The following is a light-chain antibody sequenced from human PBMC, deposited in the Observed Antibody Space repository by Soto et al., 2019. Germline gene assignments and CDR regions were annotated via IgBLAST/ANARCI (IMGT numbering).Light chain of an antibody. J-gene: IGKJ4*01. CDR2: GAS. Sequence: EIVRTQSPATLSVSPGERATLSCRASQSVSSNLAWYQQKPGQAPRLLIYGASTRATGIPARFSGSGSGTEFTLTLSSLQSEDFAVYYCQQYNNWPLTFGGGTKVEIK. V-gene: IGKV3-15*01. CDR3: QQYNNWPLT. CDR1: QSVSSN.